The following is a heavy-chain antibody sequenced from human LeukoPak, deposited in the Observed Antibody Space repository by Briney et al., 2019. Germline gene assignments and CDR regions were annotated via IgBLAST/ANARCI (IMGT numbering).Heavy chain of an antibody. CDR3: ARAAAESGAFRDNWFDP. D-gene: IGHD2-15*01. CDR1: GFTFRRYD. V-gene: IGHV3-30*04. Sequence: AGGSLRLSCVASGFTFRRYDMHWVRQAQGKGLEWVAVISDDGRKQIYADSVKGRFTISRDNSKNTLYLQMNSLREEDTAVYHCARAAAESGAFRDNWFDPWGQGTLVTVSS. J-gene: IGHJ5*02. CDR2: ISDDGRKQ.